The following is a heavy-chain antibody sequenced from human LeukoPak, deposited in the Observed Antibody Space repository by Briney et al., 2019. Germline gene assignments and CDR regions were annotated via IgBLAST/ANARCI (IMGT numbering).Heavy chain of an antibody. Sequence: GGSLRLSCAASGFTFSSYDMHWVRQATGKGLEWVSAIGTAGDTYYPGSVKGRFTISRENAKNSLYLQMNSLRAGDTAVYYCARGGSGSYYNRYFDYWGQGTLVTVSS. CDR2: IGTAGDT. D-gene: IGHD3-10*01. CDR1: GFTFSSYD. J-gene: IGHJ4*02. CDR3: ARGGSGSYYNRYFDY. V-gene: IGHV3-13*01.